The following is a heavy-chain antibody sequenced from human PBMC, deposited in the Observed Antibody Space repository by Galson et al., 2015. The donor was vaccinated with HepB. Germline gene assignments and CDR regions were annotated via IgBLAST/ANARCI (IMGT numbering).Heavy chain of an antibody. Sequence: SVKVSCKASGGTFSSYAISWVRQAPGQGLEWMGGIIPIFGTANYAQKFQGRVTITADKSTSTAYMELSSLRSEDTAVYYCAREGGVEGQYYSDYWGQGTLVTVSS. J-gene: IGHJ4*02. CDR3: AREGGVEGQYYSDY. CDR2: IIPIFGTA. V-gene: IGHV1-69*06. CDR1: GGTFSSYA. D-gene: IGHD3-16*01.